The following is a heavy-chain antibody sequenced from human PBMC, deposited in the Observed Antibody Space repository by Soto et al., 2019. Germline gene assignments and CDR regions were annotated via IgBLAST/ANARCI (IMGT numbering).Heavy chain of an antibody. Sequence: PSETLSLTCAVSGDSISSYYWSWIRQPPGRGLEWIGFIYYAGSTKYNPSLNSRVTISVDTSKNQFSLTVTSVTAADTAVYYCARRIVATETLDYWGQGTLVTVSS. J-gene: IGHJ4*02. V-gene: IGHV4-59*08. D-gene: IGHD5-12*01. CDR1: GDSISSYY. CDR3: ARRIVATETLDY. CDR2: IYYAGST.